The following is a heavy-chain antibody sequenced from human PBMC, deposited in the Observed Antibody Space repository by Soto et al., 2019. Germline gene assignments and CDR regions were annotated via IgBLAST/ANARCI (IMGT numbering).Heavy chain of an antibody. Sequence: SETLSLTCAVYGGSFSGYYWSWIRQPPGKGLEWIGEINHSGSTNYNPSLKSRVTISVDTPKNQFSLKLSSVTAADTAVYYCARGRLGIAAAGIGPNFDYWGQGTLVTVS. J-gene: IGHJ4*02. CDR2: INHSGST. V-gene: IGHV4-34*01. D-gene: IGHD6-13*01. CDR3: ARGRLGIAAAGIGPNFDY. CDR1: GGSFSGYY.